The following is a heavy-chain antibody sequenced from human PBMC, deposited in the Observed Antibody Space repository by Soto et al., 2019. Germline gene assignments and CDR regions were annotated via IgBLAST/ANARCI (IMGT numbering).Heavy chain of an antibody. CDR3: ARGGRGYSYGFVY. Sequence: ASVNVSCKASGYTFTVYYMHWVRQAPGQGLEWMGWINPNSGGTNYAQKFQGWVAMTRDTSISTAYMELSRLRSDDTAVYYCARGGRGYSYGFVYWGQGTLVTVSS. V-gene: IGHV1-2*04. D-gene: IGHD5-18*01. CDR2: INPNSGGT. CDR1: GYTFTVYY. J-gene: IGHJ4*02.